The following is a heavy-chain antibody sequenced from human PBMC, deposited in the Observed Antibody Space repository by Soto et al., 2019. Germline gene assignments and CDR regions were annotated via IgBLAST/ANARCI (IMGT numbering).Heavy chain of an antibody. Sequence: QVQLVQSGAEVKKPGSSVRVSCKASGGTPSNSAFSWVRQAPGQGLEWMGGIIPVFGIVKYAQNLEGRVTIPADESTNTAYMELSSLRYEDRAVYYWASGRIVVVGSRAYYGMDVWGQGTTVTVSS. D-gene: IGHD6-19*01. CDR2: IIPVFGIV. CDR3: ASGRIVVVGSRAYYGMDV. CDR1: GGTPSNSA. J-gene: IGHJ6*02. V-gene: IGHV1-69*01.